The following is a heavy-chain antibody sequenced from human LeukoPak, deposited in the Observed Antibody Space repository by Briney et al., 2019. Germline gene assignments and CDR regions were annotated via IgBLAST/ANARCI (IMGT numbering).Heavy chain of an antibody. V-gene: IGHV4-4*02. CDR2: ISHSGNT. Sequence: PSETLSLTCAVSGGSISSGNWWSWVRQPPGKGLEWIGEISHSGNTKYNPSLKGRVIISMDKSKNQFSLEVNSVTAADTAVYYCAGSAGYWSLDYWGQGTLVTVSS. D-gene: IGHD2-15*01. CDR1: GGSISSGNW. J-gene: IGHJ4*02. CDR3: AGSAGYWSLDY.